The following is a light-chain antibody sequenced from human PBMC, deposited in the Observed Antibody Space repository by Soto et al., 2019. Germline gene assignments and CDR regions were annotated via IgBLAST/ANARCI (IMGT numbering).Light chain of an antibody. CDR3: QQYQSWPLT. V-gene: IGKV3-15*01. CDR2: ESS. Sequence: EIVMTQSPATLSLSPGERATLSCRASQSVYSNLAWHQQKPGQTPRLLIYESSTRATGIPARFSGGGSGTEFTLTISSLQSEDFADYFCQQYQSWPLTFGGGTKVEIK. CDR1: QSVYSN. J-gene: IGKJ4*01.